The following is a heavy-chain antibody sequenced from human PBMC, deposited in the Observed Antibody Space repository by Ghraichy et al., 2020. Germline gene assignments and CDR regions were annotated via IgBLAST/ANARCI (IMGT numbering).Heavy chain of an antibody. V-gene: IGHV4-39*01. J-gene: IGHJ6*03. CDR2: IYYSGST. CDR3: ARHNYYGSGMLLYYYYMDV. Sequence: SQTLSLTCTVSGVSISSSSYYWVWIRQPPGKGLEWIGSIYYSGSTYYNPSLKSRVTISVYTSKNQFSLKLSSVTAADTAVYYCARHNYYGSGMLLYYYYMDVWGKGTTVTVCS. D-gene: IGHD3-10*01. CDR1: GVSISSSSYY.